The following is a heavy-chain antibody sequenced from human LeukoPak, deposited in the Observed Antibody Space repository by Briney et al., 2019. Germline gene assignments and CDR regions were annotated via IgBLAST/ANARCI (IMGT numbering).Heavy chain of an antibody. CDR3: ARGYDYGDYGVVE. CDR2: IWYDGSNK. D-gene: IGHD4-17*01. CDR1: GFTFSNYG. Sequence: GGSLRLSCAASGFTFSNYGMHWVRQAPGKGLGWVAVIWYDGSNKYYSDSVRGRFTISRDNSKNTLYLQMNSLRAEDTAVYYCARGYDYGDYGVVEWGQGTLVTVSS. V-gene: IGHV3-33*01. J-gene: IGHJ4*02.